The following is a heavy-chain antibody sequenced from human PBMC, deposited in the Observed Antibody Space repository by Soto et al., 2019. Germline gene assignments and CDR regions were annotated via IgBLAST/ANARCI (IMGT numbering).Heavy chain of an antibody. CDR3: ARDDRGYSSGLRFDY. V-gene: IGHV4-59*01. J-gene: IGHJ4*02. CDR1: GGSISSYY. CDR2: IYYSGST. Sequence: SETLSLTCTVSGGSISSYYWSWIRQPPGKGLEWIGYIYYSGSTNYNPSLKSRVTISVDTSKNQFSLKLSSVTAADTAVYYCARDDRGYSSGLRFDYWGQGTLVTVSS. D-gene: IGHD6-19*01.